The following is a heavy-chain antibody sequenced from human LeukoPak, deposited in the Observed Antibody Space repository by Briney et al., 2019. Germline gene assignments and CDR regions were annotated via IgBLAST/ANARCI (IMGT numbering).Heavy chain of an antibody. CDR3: ARGYCSAGDCYEFDH. Sequence: ASVKVSCKASGDSFTGYYMHWVRQAPGQGLEWMGWINPNNGGTNYPQNFRGRVTMTRDTSISTAYMELSRLRSDDTAVYYCARGYCSAGDCYEFDHWGQGTLVTVSS. J-gene: IGHJ4*02. D-gene: IGHD2-15*01. V-gene: IGHV1-2*02. CDR1: GDSFTGYY. CDR2: INPNNGGT.